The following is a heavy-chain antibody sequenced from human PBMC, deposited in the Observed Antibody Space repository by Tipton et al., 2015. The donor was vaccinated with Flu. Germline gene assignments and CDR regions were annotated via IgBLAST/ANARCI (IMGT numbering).Heavy chain of an antibody. CDR2: ISSNGGST. V-gene: IGHV3-64*01. D-gene: IGHD5-24*01. J-gene: IGHJ6*02. Sequence: SLRLSCAASGFTFRNYAMHWVRQAPGKGLEYVSAISSNGGSTYYANSVKGRFTISRDNSKNTLYLQMGSLRAEDMAVYYCARGLVEMATSSYYYYGMDVWGQGTTVTVSS. CDR3: ARGLVEMATSSYYYYGMDV. CDR1: GFTFRNYA.